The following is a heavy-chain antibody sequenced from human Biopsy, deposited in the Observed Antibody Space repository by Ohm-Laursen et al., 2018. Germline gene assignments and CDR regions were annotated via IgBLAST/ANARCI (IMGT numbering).Heavy chain of an antibody. J-gene: IGHJ5*02. CDR1: GGTYSGYY. V-gene: IGHV4-34*01. CDR3: ARFIVPSLHCSNGVCPIRWFDP. D-gene: IGHD2-2*01. CDR2: VHHDGRA. Sequence: TLSLTCAVYGGTYSGYYWSWIRQPPGKGLEWIGEVHHDGRANYNPSLKSRVTTSGDMSKKQFSLKLSGVTAADTAVYYCARFIVPSLHCSNGVCPIRWFDPWGQGTLVTVFS.